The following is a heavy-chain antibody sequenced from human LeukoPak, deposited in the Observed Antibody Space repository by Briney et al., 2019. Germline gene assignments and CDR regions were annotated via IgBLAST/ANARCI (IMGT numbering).Heavy chain of an antibody. CDR3: ARGEGNDYVWGSFYYYLDV. J-gene: IGHJ6*03. CDR1: GESFNGFY. CDR2: INDIGHT. D-gene: IGHD3-16*01. V-gene: IGHV4-34*01. Sequence: SEPLSLTCAVNGESFNGFYWTWIRQSPGKGLEWIGEINDIGHTNYNASLKSRVTISLDTSQKQFSLKLTSVTAADTAVYYCARGEGNDYVWGSFYYYLDVWGKGTAVTVSS.